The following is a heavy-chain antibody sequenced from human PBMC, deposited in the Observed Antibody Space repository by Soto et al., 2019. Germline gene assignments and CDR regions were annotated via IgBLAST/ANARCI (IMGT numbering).Heavy chain of an antibody. V-gene: IGHV1-69*12. D-gene: IGHD3-22*01. CDR1: GGTFSNYA. Sequence: QVQLVQSGAEVKKPGSSVTVSCRASGGTFSNYAINWVRQAPGQGLEWMAGIIPLFGTTNYAQKFQGRVTITADESTSTAYMELTSLRTEDTAVFYCATSPYSYDTSGYLEYWGQGDLVSISS. CDR2: IIPLFGTT. J-gene: IGHJ4*02. CDR3: ATSPYSYDTSGYLEY.